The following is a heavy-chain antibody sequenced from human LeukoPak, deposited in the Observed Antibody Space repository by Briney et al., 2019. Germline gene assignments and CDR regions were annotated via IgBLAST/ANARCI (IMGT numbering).Heavy chain of an antibody. J-gene: IGHJ5*02. CDR3: ARAPAVAYNWFDL. CDR1: GGSVTNYY. V-gene: IGHV4-59*02. CDR2: IYYGGST. D-gene: IGHD6-19*01. Sequence: SETLSLTCTVSGGSVTNYYWSWIRQPPGKGLEWIGFIYYGGSTNYIPSLKSRVAISVDTSKNQLSLKLSSVTAADTAVYYCARAPAVAYNWFDLWGQGTLVTVSS.